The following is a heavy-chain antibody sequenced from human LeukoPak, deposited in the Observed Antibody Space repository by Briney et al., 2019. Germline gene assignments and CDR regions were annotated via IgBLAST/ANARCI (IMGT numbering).Heavy chain of an antibody. V-gene: IGHV5-51*01. D-gene: IGHD6-13*01. CDR3: ERQGIAAGGPAPYAFDI. Sequence: GESLKISCKGSGYSFTSYWIGWVRQIPGKGLEWMGIIFPGDSDTLYSPPLQDLDTLPAQNQISTAYLQWSSLKAADTAMYYCERQGIAAGGPAPYAFDIWGQGTMVTVSS. CDR2: IFPGDSDT. J-gene: IGHJ3*02. CDR1: GYSFTSYW.